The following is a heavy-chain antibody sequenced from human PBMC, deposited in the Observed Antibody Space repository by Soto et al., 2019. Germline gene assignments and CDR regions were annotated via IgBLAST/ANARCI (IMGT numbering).Heavy chain of an antibody. CDR1: GFTFSSYS. J-gene: IGHJ5*02. V-gene: IGHV3-21*01. CDR2: ISSSSSYI. CDR3: ARDVGYCGGDCSHYNWFDP. D-gene: IGHD2-21*02. Sequence: EVQLVESGGGLVKPGGSLRLSCAASGFTFSSYSMNWVRQAPGKGLEWVSSISSSSSYIYYADSVKGRFTISRDNAKNSLYLQMNSLRAEDTAVYYCARDVGYCGGDCSHYNWFDPCGQGTLVTVSS.